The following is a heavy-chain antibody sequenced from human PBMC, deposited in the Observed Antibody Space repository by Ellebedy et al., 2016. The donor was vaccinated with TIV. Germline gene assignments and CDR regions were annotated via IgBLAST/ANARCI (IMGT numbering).Heavy chain of an antibody. J-gene: IGHJ4*02. CDR2: ISYDSLNE. CDR3: VRDQNV. V-gene: IGHV3-30*14. Sequence: GGSLRLXXAAHGFIFDNFAFHWVRQAPGRGLEWVAVISYDSLNEYYADSVKGRFTISTDSSKNTLYLQMDSLSAEDTALYYCVRDQNVWGQGTLVTVSS. CDR1: GFIFDNFA.